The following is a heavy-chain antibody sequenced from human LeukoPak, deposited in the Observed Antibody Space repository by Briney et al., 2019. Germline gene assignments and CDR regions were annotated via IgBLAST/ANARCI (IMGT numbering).Heavy chain of an antibody. Sequence: GGSLRLSCTVSGFTVSSDSMSWVRQAPGKGLEWVSFIYSGGSTHYSDSVKGRFTISRDNSKNTLYLQMNSLRAEDTAVYYCAKDRVPMIVVVMQSWGQGTLVTVSS. V-gene: IGHV3-53*01. CDR3: AKDRVPMIVVVMQS. D-gene: IGHD3-22*01. J-gene: IGHJ5*02. CDR1: GFTVSSDS. CDR2: IYSGGST.